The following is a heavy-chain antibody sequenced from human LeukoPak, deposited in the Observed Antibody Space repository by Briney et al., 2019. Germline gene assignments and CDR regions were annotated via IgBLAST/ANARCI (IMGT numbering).Heavy chain of an antibody. J-gene: IGHJ4*02. D-gene: IGHD5-24*01. CDR3: ARTRRDGYNSVSDY. V-gene: IGHV4-34*01. CDR1: GGSFSGYY. CDR2: INHSGST. Sequence: PSETLSLTCAVYGGSFSGYYWSWIRQPPGKGLEWIGEINHSGSTNYNPSLKSRVTISVDTSKNQFSLKLSSVTAADTAVYYCARTRRDGYNSVSDYWGQGTLVTVSS.